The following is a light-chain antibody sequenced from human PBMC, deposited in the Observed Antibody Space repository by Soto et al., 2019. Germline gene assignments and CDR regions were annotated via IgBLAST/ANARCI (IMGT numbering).Light chain of an antibody. Sequence: DIVMTQSPLSLPVTPGEPASISCRSSQSLLHSNGYNYLDWYLQKPGQSAQLLIYLGSNRASGVPDRFSGSGSGTDFTLKISRVEAEDVGVYYCMQPLQSWTFGQGTKVEIK. CDR1: QSLLHSNGYNY. V-gene: IGKV2-28*01. J-gene: IGKJ1*01. CDR3: MQPLQSWT. CDR2: LGS.